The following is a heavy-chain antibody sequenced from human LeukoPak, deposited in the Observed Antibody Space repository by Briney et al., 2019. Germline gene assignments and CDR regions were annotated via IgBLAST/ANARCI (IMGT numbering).Heavy chain of an antibody. D-gene: IGHD3-3*01. Sequence: SETLSLTCAVYGGSFSGYYWSWIRQPPGKGLEWIGEINHSGSTNYSPSLKSRVTISVDTSKNQFSLKLSSVTAADTAVYYCARFQFWSGKYNWFDPWGQGTLVTVSS. CDR1: GGSFSGYY. J-gene: IGHJ5*02. CDR2: INHSGST. CDR3: ARFQFWSGKYNWFDP. V-gene: IGHV4-34*01.